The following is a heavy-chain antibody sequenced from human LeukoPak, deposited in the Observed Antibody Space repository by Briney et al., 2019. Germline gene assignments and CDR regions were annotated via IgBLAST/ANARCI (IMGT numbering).Heavy chain of an antibody. J-gene: IGHJ4*02. V-gene: IGHV3-7*01. D-gene: IGHD3-10*01. Sequence: DPGGSLRLSCAGSGCTFSSYWMSWVRQAPGKGLEWVANIKQDGSEKYYVDSVKGRFTISRDNAKNSLYLQMNSLRAEDTAVYYCARDRYYGSGIFDYWGQGTLVTVSS. CDR2: IKQDGSEK. CDR3: ARDRYYGSGIFDY. CDR1: GCTFSSYW.